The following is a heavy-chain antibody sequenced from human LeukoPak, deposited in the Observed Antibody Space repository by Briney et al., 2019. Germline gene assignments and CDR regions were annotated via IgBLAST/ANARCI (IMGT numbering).Heavy chain of an antibody. CDR3: ARDLYYYDSSGYKRLRAFDI. Sequence: ASVKVSCKASGYTFTSYDINWVRQATGQGLEWMGWISAYNGNTNYAQKLQGRVTMTTDTSTSTAYMELRSLRSDDTAVYYCARDLYYYDSSGYKRLRAFDIWGQGTMVTVSS. J-gene: IGHJ3*02. CDR1: GYTFTSYD. V-gene: IGHV1-18*01. D-gene: IGHD3-22*01. CDR2: ISAYNGNT.